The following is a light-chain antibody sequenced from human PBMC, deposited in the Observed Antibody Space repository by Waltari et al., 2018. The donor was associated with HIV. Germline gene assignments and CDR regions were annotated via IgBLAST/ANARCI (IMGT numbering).Light chain of an antibody. CDR1: QSVLYSSNNKNY. J-gene: IGKJ2*01. CDR2: WAS. Sequence: DIVMTQYPDSLVVSLGERATINCKSSQSVLYSSNNKNYLAWYQQKPGQPPKLLIYWASTRESGVPDRFSGSGSGTDFTLTISSLQAEDVAVYYCQQYYSTPYTFGQGTKLEIK. V-gene: IGKV4-1*01. CDR3: QQYYSTPYT.